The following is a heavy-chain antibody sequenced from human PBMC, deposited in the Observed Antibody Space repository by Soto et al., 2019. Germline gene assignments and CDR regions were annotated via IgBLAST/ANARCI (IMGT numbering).Heavy chain of an antibody. Sequence: PGESLKISCKGSGYSFTSYWIGWVRQMPGKGLEWMGIIYPGDSDTRYSPSFQGQVTISADKSISTAYLQWSSLKASDTAMYYCARHREEVVPAAMEHYYYYGMDVWGQGTTVTVSS. CDR2: IYPGDSDT. D-gene: IGHD2-2*01. CDR3: ARHREEVVPAAMEHYYYYGMDV. V-gene: IGHV5-51*01. J-gene: IGHJ6*02. CDR1: GYSFTSYW.